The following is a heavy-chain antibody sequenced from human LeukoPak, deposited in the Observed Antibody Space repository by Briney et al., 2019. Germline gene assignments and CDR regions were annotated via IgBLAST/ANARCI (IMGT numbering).Heavy chain of an antibody. D-gene: IGHD3-16*02. CDR2: IYYSGST. V-gene: IGHV4-59*08. CDR1: GGSISSYY. Sequence: PETLSLTCTVSGGSISSYYWSWIRQPPGKGLEWIGYIYYSGSTNYNPSLKSRVTISVDTSKNQFSLKLSSVTAADTAVYDCAGSKRSFGGVIVSFDYWGQGTLVTASS. CDR3: AGSKRSFGGVIVSFDY. J-gene: IGHJ4*02.